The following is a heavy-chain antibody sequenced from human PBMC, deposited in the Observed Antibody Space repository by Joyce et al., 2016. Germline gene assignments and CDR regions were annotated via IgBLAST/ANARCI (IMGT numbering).Heavy chain of an antibody. CDR3: AWQNTFDFYFHS. D-gene: IGHD2-21*02. CDR1: GLPFADAW. J-gene: IGHJ5*02. CDR2: IKSWAGAATP. Sequence: DVQLVESGGGLVKPGGSLRLSCMVSGLPFADAWLSWVRQAPGKGLEWIGRIKSWAGAATPEYAASVKGRFIISRDDSKNTLFLQMSGLTTEDTAVYYCAWQNTFDFYFHSWGPGKLVTVSS. V-gene: IGHV3-15*01.